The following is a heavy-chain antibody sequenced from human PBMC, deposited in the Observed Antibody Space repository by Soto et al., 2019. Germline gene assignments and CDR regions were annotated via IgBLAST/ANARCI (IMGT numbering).Heavy chain of an antibody. CDR2: IYQRGSP. V-gene: IGHV4-4*02. Sequence: SETLSLTCSISGGSITTDNWWSWVRQPPGRGLEWIGEIYQRGSPNYNSSLRSRVTISLDKSKNSFSLQLTSVTAADTAVYFCARTQVYGDSPFDYWGQGTVVTFS. CDR3: ARTQVYGDSPFDY. D-gene: IGHD2-21*02. CDR1: GGSITTDNW. J-gene: IGHJ4*02.